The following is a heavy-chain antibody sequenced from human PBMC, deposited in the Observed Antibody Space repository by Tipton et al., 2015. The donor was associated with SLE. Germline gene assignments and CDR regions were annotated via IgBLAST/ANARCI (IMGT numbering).Heavy chain of an antibody. CDR3: PGPWGVVFSGYDPFDY. V-gene: IGHV1-2*05. Sequence: QVQLVQSGAEVKKPGASVKVSCKASGYTFTGSYMHWMRHAPGQGLEWMGRINPKSGGTDYAQKFQGRVTMTRDTSIITAFMDVSRLRSCDMCVYYCPGPWGVVFSGYDPFDYCCQGSLVTGSS. D-gene: IGHD5-12*01. CDR2: INPKSGGT. CDR1: GYTFTGSY. J-gene: IGHJ4*02.